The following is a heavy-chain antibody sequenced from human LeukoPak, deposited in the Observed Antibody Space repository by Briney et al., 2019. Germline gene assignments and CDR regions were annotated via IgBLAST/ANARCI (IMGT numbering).Heavy chain of an antibody. D-gene: IGHD2-8*02. Sequence: GGSLRLSCAASGFTLNNYAMSWVRQAPGKGLEWVSTLKKSGGSSHYADSVKGRFTISGDSSKNTLYLQMNSLRADDTAVYYCARATGSVDAYDIWGQGTMVTVST. CDR1: GFTLNNYA. V-gene: IGHV3-23*01. CDR3: ARATGSVDAYDI. J-gene: IGHJ3*02. CDR2: LKKSGGSS.